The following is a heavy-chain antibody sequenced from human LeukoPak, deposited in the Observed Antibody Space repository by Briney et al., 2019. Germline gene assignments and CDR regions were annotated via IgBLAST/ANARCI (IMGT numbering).Heavy chain of an antibody. D-gene: IGHD6-19*01. CDR3: EKAEYSSGWYQDY. CDR1: GFTFSSYG. V-gene: IGHV3-30*18. Sequence: GRSLRLSCAASGFTFSSYGMHWVRQAPGKGLEWVAVISYDGSNKYYADSVKGRFTISRDNSKNTLYLQMNSLRAEDTAVYYCEKAEYSSGWYQDYWGQGTLVTVSS. J-gene: IGHJ4*02. CDR2: ISYDGSNK.